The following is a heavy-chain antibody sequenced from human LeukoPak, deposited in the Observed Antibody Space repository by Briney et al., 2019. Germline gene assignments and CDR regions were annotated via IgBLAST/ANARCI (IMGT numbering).Heavy chain of an antibody. Sequence: ASVKVSCKASGYTFTGYYIHWARQAPGQGLEWMGWINPTSFGTKYEQKFQGRVTMTRDTSISTDYMELSDLRSDDTAVYYCARFRGSGWYSFDLWGQGTLVTVSS. D-gene: IGHD6-19*01. CDR3: ARFRGSGWYSFDL. J-gene: IGHJ5*02. V-gene: IGHV1-2*02. CDR2: INPTSFGT. CDR1: GYTFTGYY.